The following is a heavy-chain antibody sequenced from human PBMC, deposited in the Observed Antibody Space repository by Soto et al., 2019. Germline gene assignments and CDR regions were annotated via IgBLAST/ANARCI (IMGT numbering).Heavy chain of an antibody. D-gene: IGHD2-2*01. Sequence: QVQLVQSGAEVKKPGSSVKVSCKASGGTFSSYTISWVRQAPGQGLEWMGRIIPILGIANYAQKFQGRVTITADKSTSTAYMELSSLRSEDTAVYYCARGICSSTSRYEQDYYYYYYMDVWGKGTTVTVSS. CDR1: GGTFSSYT. CDR2: IIPILGIA. V-gene: IGHV1-69*02. CDR3: ARGICSSTSRYEQDYYYYYYMDV. J-gene: IGHJ6*03.